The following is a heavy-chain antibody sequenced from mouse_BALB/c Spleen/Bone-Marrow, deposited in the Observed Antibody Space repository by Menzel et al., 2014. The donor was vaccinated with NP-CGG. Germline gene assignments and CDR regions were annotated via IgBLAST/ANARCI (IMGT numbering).Heavy chain of an antibody. CDR2: IWAGGST. D-gene: IGHD1-1*01. V-gene: IGHV2-9*02. Sequence: VKLVESGPGLVAPSQSLSITCTVSGFSLTSYGVHWVRQPPGKGLEWLGVIWAGGSTNYNSALMSRLSISKDNSKSQVFLKMNSLQTDDTAMYYCARREISTGYAMDYWGQGTSVTVSS. J-gene: IGHJ4*01. CDR1: GFSLTSYG. CDR3: ARREISTGYAMDY.